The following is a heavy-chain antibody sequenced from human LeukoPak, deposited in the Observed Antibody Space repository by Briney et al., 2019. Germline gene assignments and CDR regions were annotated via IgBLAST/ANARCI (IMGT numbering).Heavy chain of an antibody. V-gene: IGHV4-4*07. CDR1: GASISSYY. D-gene: IGHD5-24*01. CDR3: ASLSRDRDGYNYVYFDY. CDR2: IYTSGST. Sequence: PSETLSLTCTVSGASISSYYWSWIRQPAGKGLEWIGRIYTSGSTNYNPSLKSRVTMSVDTSKNQFSLKLSSVTAADTAVYYCASLSRDRDGYNYVYFDYWGQGTLVTVSS. J-gene: IGHJ4*02.